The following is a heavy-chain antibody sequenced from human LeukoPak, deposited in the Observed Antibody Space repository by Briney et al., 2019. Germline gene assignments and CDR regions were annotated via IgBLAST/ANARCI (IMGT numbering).Heavy chain of an antibody. D-gene: IGHD1-14*01. CDR3: ARDITGSFDY. CDR1: GYSISSGYY. CDR2: IYYSGST. V-gene: IGHV4-38-2*02. J-gene: IGHJ4*02. Sequence: PSETLSLTCTVSGYSISSGYYWGWSRQPPGKGLEWIGSIYYSGSTYYNPSLKSRVTISVDTSKNQFSLKLSSVTAADTAVYYCARDITGSFDYWGQGDLVTVSS.